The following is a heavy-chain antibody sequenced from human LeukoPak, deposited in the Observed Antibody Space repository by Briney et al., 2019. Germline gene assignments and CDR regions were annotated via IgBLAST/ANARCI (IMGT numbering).Heavy chain of an antibody. CDR2: INHSGST. J-gene: IGHJ4*02. Sequence: PSETLSLTCAVYGGSFSGYYWSWIRQPPGKGLEWIGEINHSGSTNYNPSLKSRVIISVDTSKNQFSLKLSSVTAADTAVYYCARSKGYSSWYYFDYWGQGTLVTVSS. CDR1: GGSFSGYY. CDR3: ARSKGYSSWYYFDY. V-gene: IGHV4-34*01. D-gene: IGHD6-13*01.